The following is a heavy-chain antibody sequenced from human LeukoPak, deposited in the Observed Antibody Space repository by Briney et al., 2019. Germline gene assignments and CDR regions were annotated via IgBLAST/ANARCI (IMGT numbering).Heavy chain of an antibody. CDR3: ARGSYYGSGHFDY. V-gene: IGHV3-23*01. CDR2: ISVSGNT. J-gene: IGHJ4*02. D-gene: IGHD3-10*01. CDR1: GFTLSSYA. Sequence: GESLRLSCAASGFTLSSYAMSWVRQAPGKGLEWVSAISVSGNTYHADSVKGRFTISRDSSKNTLYLQMNSLRAEDTAVYYCARGSYYGSGHFDYWGQGTLVTVSS.